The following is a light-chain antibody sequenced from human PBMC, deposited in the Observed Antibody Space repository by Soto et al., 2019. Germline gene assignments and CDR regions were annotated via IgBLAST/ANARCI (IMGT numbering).Light chain of an antibody. CDR2: KAS. CDR3: QQYSTYPWT. Sequence: DIPMTQSPSTLSASVGDRVTITCRASQTISTLLAWYQQRPGKAPNLLIYKASSLESGVPSRFSGSGSGTEFTLTISSLQPDDFATYFCQQYSTYPWTFGQGTKEEVK. CDR1: QTISTL. V-gene: IGKV1-5*03. J-gene: IGKJ1*01.